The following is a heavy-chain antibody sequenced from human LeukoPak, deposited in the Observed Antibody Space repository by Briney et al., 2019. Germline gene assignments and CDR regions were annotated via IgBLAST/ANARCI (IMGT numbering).Heavy chain of an antibody. CDR2: ISGSGGST. J-gene: IGHJ4*02. V-gene: IGHV3-23*01. CDR3: AKGMWQMELDY. D-gene: IGHD1-26*01. Sequence: VGSLRLSCAASGFTCSSNAMSWVRQAPGKGLEWVSRISGSGGSTYHADSVKGRFTISRDNSKNTLYLQMNSLRAEDTAVYYCAKGMWQMELDYWGQGTLVTVSS. CDR1: GFTCSSNA.